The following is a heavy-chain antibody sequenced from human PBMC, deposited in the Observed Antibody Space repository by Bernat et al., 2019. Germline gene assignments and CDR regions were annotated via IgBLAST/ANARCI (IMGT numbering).Heavy chain of an antibody. V-gene: IGHV4-39*01. J-gene: IGHJ4*02. CDR3: ARRNYDFWSGYSPFDY. CDR2: IYYSGST. CDR1: GGSISSSSYY. Sequence: QLQLQESGPGLVKPLETLSLTCTVSGGSISSSSYYWGWIRQPPGKGLEWIGSIYYSGSTYYNPSLKSRVTISVDTSKNQFSLKLSSVTAADTAVYYCARRNYDFWSGYSPFDYWGQGTLVTVSS. D-gene: IGHD3-3*01.